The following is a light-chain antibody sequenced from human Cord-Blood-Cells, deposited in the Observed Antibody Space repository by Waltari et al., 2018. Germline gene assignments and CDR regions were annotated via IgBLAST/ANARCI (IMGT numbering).Light chain of an antibody. CDR3: YSTDSSGNHYV. CDR1: AVPKQI. Sequence: SYELTQPPPVSVSTGQTARITCSGAAVPKQIATWYQQKSGQAPVLVIYEDSKRPSGIPERFSGSSSGTMATVTISGAQVEDEADYYCYSTDSSGNHYVFGTGTKVTVL. CDR2: EDS. J-gene: IGLJ1*01. V-gene: IGLV3-10*01.